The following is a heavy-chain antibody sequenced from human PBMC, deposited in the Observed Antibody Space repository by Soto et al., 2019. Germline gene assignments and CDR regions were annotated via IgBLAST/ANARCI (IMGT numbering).Heavy chain of an antibody. CDR3: ARGVAGPLHWFDP. CDR2: INAGNGNT. Sequence: GYTFTSYAMHWVRQAPGQRLEWMGWINAGNGNTKYSQKFQGRVTITRDTSASTAYMELSSLRSEDTAVYYCARGVAGPLHWFDPWGQGTLVTAPQ. V-gene: IGHV1-3*01. D-gene: IGHD6-19*01. CDR1: GYTFTSYA. J-gene: IGHJ5*02.